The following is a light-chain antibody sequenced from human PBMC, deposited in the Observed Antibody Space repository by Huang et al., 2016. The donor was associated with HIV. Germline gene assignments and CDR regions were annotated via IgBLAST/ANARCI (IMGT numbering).Light chain of an antibody. CDR2: GAS. V-gene: IGKV1-9*01. J-gene: IGKJ4*01. CDR1: QGIKNY. CDR3: QQLDTYPRT. Sequence: IQLTQSPSSLSASVGDRVSITCRASQGIKNYLAWYQQKPGKAPNLLISGASTLQSGVPSRFSGSGSGTDFTLTISSLQPEDFATYYCQQLDTYPRTFGGGTKVDIK.